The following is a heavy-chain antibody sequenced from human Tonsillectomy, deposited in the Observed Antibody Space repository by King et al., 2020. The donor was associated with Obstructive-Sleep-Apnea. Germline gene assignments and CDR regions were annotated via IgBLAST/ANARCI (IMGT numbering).Heavy chain of an antibody. CDR1: RFTFSSYS. CDR2: ISYDGNNK. V-gene: IGHV3-30-3*01. J-gene: IGHJ4*02. CDR3: AKDHGYSFGYIDYYFDY. D-gene: IGHD5-18*01. Sequence: VQLVESGGGVVQPGRSLRLSCAASRFTFSSYSMHWVRRAPGKGLEWVAIISYDGNNKHYADSVKGRFTISRDNSKNTLYPQMNSLRTEDTAVYYCAKDHGYSFGYIDYYFDYWGQGTLVTVSS.